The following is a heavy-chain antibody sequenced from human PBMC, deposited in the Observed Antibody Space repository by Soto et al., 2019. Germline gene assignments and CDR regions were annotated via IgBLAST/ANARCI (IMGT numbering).Heavy chain of an antibody. V-gene: IGHV3-7*01. CDR3: ARERRGYSGYDFDY. CDR1: GFTFSSYA. D-gene: IGHD5-12*01. Sequence: EVQLLESGGGLVQPGGSLRLSCAASGFTFSSYAMSWVRQAPGKGLEWVANTDHEGGEKFYVDSVKGRFTISRDNAKNSLYLQMNNLRAEDTAVYYCARERRGYSGYDFDYWGQGTLVTVSS. CDR2: TDHEGGEK. J-gene: IGHJ4*02.